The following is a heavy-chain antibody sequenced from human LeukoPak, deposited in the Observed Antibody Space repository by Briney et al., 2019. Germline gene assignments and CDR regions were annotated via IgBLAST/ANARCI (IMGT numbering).Heavy chain of an antibody. J-gene: IGHJ6*02. CDR1: GFTFSSYV. CDR3: ASDPMVRGVIDYYYGMDV. CDR2: ISGSGGST. D-gene: IGHD3-10*01. Sequence: GGSLRLSCAASGFTFSSYVMTWVRQAPGKGLEWVSAISGSGGSTYYADSVKGRFTISRDNSKNTLYLQMNSLRAEDTAVYYCASDPMVRGVIDYYYGMDVWGQGTTVTVSS. V-gene: IGHV3-23*01.